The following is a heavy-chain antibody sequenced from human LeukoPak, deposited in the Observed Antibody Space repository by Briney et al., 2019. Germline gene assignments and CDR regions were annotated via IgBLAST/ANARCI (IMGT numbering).Heavy chain of an antibody. CDR1: GGSISSGGYY. CDR2: IYYSGST. J-gene: IGHJ5*02. Sequence: SQTLSLTCTVSGGSISSGGYYWSWIRQHPGKGLEWIGYIYYSGSTYYNPTLKSRVTISVDTSKNQFSLKLSSVTAADTAVYYCARDAGGWFDPWGQGTLVTVSS. D-gene: IGHD2-8*02. V-gene: IGHV4-31*03. CDR3: ARDAGGWFDP.